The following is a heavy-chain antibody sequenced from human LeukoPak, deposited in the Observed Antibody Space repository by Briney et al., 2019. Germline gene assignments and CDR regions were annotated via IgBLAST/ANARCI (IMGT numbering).Heavy chain of an antibody. D-gene: IGHD6-19*01. V-gene: IGHV1-8*01. Sequence: VASVKVSCKASGYNFLSHDINWVRQATGQGLEWMGYMNPNSGETEYAQKFQGRVTLTTDTSISTVYMELRSLTSEDTGIYYCSRVLRTAVALWGQGTMVTVST. J-gene: IGHJ3*01. CDR2: MNPNSGET. CDR1: GYNFLSHD. CDR3: SRVLRTAVAL.